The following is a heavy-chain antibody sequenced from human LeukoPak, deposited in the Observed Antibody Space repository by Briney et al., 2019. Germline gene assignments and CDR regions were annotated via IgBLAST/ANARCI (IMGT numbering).Heavy chain of an antibody. CDR1: GFTFSSYA. V-gene: IGHV3-23*01. CDR3: AKGSGGSSYSGLDS. CDR2: ISDNSGST. Sequence: GGSLRLSCAASGFTFSSYAMSWVRQAPGKGLEWVSVISDNSGSTYYADSVKGRFTISRDNFKNTLDLRMNSLRAEDAAVYYCAKGSGGSSYSGLDSWGQGTLVTVSA. D-gene: IGHD2-15*01. J-gene: IGHJ4*02.